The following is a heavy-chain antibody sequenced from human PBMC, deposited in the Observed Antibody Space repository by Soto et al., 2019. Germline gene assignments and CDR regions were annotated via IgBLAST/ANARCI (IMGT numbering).Heavy chain of an antibody. Sequence: GGSLRLSCAASGFTFSSYGMHWVRQAPGKGLEWVAVISYDGSNKYYADSVKGRFTISRDNSKNTLYLQMNSLRAEDTAVYYCAKDSPQDDFGYYGMDVWGQGTTVTVSS. CDR3: AKDSPQDDFGYYGMDV. V-gene: IGHV3-30*18. D-gene: IGHD3-3*01. CDR1: GFTFSSYG. CDR2: ISYDGSNK. J-gene: IGHJ6*02.